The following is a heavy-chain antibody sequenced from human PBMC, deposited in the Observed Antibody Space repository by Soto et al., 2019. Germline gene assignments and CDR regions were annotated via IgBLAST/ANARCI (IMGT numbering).Heavy chain of an antibody. D-gene: IGHD3-22*01. Sequence: QLHLQESGPGLVKPSETLSLTCSVSGDSISSSSFYWDWIRQTPGKGLEYIGNIYYNGRTNYNPSFKSRVTISQDTSKNQFSLTLSSVTAADTAVYFCASPLLDTSGWYYFDTWGQGILVTVSS. CDR3: ASPLLDTSGWYYFDT. J-gene: IGHJ4*02. CDR2: IYYNGRT. CDR1: GDSISSSSFY. V-gene: IGHV4-39*01.